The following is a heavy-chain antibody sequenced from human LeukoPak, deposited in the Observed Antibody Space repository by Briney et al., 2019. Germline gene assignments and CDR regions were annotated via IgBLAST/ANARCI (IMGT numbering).Heavy chain of an antibody. Sequence: GASVQVSCKASGYTFTGYYMHWVRQAPGQGLEWMGWINPNSGGTNYAQKFQGRVTMTRDTSISTAYMELSRLRSDDTAVYYCASRGDSSGYPLTYWGQGTLVTASS. CDR2: INPNSGGT. CDR1: GYTFTGYY. D-gene: IGHD3-22*01. J-gene: IGHJ4*02. CDR3: ASRGDSSGYPLTY. V-gene: IGHV1-2*02.